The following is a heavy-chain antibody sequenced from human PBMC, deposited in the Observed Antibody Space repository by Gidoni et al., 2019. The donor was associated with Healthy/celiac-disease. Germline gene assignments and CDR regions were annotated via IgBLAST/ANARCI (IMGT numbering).Heavy chain of an antibody. CDR1: GFTFSSYW. Sequence: EVQLVESGGGLVQPGGSLRLSCAASGFTFSSYWMHWVRQAPGKGLVWVSRINSDGSSTSYADSVKGRFTISRDNAKNTLYLQMNSLRAEDTAVYYCARGLGIVVVPAAYYGMDVWGQGTTVTVSS. CDR2: INSDGSST. CDR3: ARGLGIVVVPAAYYGMDV. D-gene: IGHD2-2*01. J-gene: IGHJ6*02. V-gene: IGHV3-74*01.